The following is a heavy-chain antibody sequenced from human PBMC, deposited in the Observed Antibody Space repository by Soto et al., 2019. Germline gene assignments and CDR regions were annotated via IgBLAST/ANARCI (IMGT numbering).Heavy chain of an antibody. Sequence: ASVKVSCKASGYTFTGYYMHWVRQAPGQGLEWMGWINANSGGTNYAQKFQGRVTMTRDTSISTAYMELSRLRSDDTAVYYCAREVYINGAPIPHSMDLWGQGTTVTVSS. CDR1: GYTFTGYY. D-gene: IGHD2-8*01. J-gene: IGHJ6*02. V-gene: IGHV1-2*02. CDR3: AREVYINGAPIPHSMDL. CDR2: INANSGGT.